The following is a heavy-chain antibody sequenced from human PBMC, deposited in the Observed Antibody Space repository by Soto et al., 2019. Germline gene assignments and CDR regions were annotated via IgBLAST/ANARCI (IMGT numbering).Heavy chain of an antibody. CDR1: GFTFSSYG. J-gene: IGHJ4*02. CDR2: ISYDGSNK. V-gene: IGHV3-30*18. CDR3: AKDRPLYSRGWYWDY. Sequence: QVQLVESGGGVVQPGRSLRLSCAASGFTFSSYGMHWVRQAPGKGLEWVAVISYDGSNKYYADSVKGRFTISRDNSKNTLYLQMNSLRAEDTDVYYCAKDRPLYSRGWYWDYWGQGTLVTVSS. D-gene: IGHD6-19*01.